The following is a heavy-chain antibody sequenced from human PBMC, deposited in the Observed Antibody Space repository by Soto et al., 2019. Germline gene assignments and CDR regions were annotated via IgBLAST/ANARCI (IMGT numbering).Heavy chain of an antibody. V-gene: IGHV3-23*01. Sequence: GVSLRLSCAAAGLTFSSYGMSWVSQAPGKGLEWVSAISGSGGSTYYADSVKGRFTISRDNSKNTLYLQMNSLRAEDTAVYYCAKVTVATFGYWGQGTLVTVSS. CDR2: ISGSGGST. D-gene: IGHD5-12*01. J-gene: IGHJ4*02. CDR1: GLTFSSYG. CDR3: AKVTVATFGY.